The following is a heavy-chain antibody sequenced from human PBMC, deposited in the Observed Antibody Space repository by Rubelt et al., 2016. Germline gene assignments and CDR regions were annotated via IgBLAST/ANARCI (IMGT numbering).Heavy chain of an antibody. V-gene: IGHV4-39*01. CDR1: GGSISSSSYY. J-gene: IGHJ5*02. D-gene: IGHD3-3*01. CDR2: IYYSGRT. Sequence: QLQLQESGPGLVKPSETLSLTCTVSGGSISSSSYYWGWIRQPPGKGLEWIGSIYYSGRTYYNPSLKGRVTIAVDTSKNQFSRKLSSVTAADTAVYYCARHGITIFGVTPNWFDPWGQGTLVTVSS. CDR3: ARHGITIFGVTPNWFDP.